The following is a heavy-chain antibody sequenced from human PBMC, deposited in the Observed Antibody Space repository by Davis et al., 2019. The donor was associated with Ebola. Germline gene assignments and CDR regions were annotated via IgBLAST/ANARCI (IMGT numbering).Heavy chain of an antibody. CDR3: ARGKSGGIYQCYFDY. V-gene: IGHV3-48*02. CDR2: ISSSSSTI. CDR1: GFTFSSYS. Sequence: GGSLRLSCAASGFTFSSYSMNWVRQAPGKGLEWVSYISSSSSTIYYADSVKGRFTISRDNAKNSLYLQMNSLRDEDTAVYYCARGKSGGIYQCYFDYWGQGTLVTVSS. D-gene: IGHD2-2*01. J-gene: IGHJ4*02.